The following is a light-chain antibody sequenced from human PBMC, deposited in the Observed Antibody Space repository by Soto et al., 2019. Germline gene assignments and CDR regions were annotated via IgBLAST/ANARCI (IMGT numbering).Light chain of an antibody. V-gene: IGKV3-20*01. J-gene: IGKJ1*01. Sequence: EIVMTQSPATLSVSPGARVTLSCRAIQSVSSYLAWYQQKPGQAPRLLIYDTSTRASGVPDRFSGSGSGTDFTLTISRLEPEDFAVYYCQQYDSSPKTFGQGTKVDIK. CDR1: QSVSSY. CDR2: DTS. CDR3: QQYDSSPKT.